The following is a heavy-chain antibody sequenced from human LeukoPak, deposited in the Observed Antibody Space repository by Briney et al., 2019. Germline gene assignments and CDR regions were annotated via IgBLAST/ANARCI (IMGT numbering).Heavy chain of an antibody. Sequence: PGGSLRLSCAASGFTFSSYAMHWVRQAPGKGLEWVAVISYDGSNKYYADSVKGRFTISRDNSKNTLYLQMNSLRAEDTAVYYCARDGRWFGEEAYFDYWGQGTLVTVSS. D-gene: IGHD3-10*01. CDR1: GFTFSSYA. V-gene: IGHV3-30*04. CDR2: ISYDGSNK. CDR3: ARDGRWFGEEAYFDY. J-gene: IGHJ4*02.